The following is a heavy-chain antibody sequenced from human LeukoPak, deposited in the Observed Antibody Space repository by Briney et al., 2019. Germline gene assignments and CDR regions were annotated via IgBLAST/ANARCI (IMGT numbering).Heavy chain of an antibody. V-gene: IGHV3-15*01. J-gene: IGHJ4*02. CDR2: IKSKTDGGTT. Sequence: PRGSLRLSCAASGFSFRNAWMSWVRQAPGKGLEWVGRIKSKTDGGTTDYAAPVKGRFTISRDDSKTTLYLQMNSLKTEDTAVYYCTTDLRRWSIFDYWGQGTLVTVSS. CDR1: GFSFRNAW. CDR3: TTDLRRWSIFDY. D-gene: IGHD4/OR15-4a*01.